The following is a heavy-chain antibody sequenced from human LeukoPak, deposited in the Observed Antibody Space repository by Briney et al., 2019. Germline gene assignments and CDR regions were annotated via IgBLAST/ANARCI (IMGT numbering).Heavy chain of an antibody. CDR1: GGSFSGYY. V-gene: IGHV4-34*01. CDR3: ARGRLDGYYFDY. J-gene: IGHJ4*02. D-gene: IGHD1-1*01. Sequence: PSETLSLTCAVYGGSFSGYYWSWIRQPPGKGLEWIGEINHSGSTNYNPSLKSRVTISGDTSKNQVSLNLRSVTAADTAVYYCARGRLDGYYFDYWGQGALATVSS. CDR2: INHSGST.